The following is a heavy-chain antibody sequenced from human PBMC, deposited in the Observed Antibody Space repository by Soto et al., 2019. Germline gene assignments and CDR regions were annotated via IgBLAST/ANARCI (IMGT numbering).Heavy chain of an antibody. Sequence: PWWSLRLSCSASAFTFSSYGMHWFRQAPGKGLEWVAVISYDGSNKYYADSVKGRFTISRDNSKNTLYLQMNSLRAEDTAVYYCAKSIAARPSYYYYGMDVWGQGTTVTVSS. CDR2: ISYDGSNK. CDR1: AFTFSSYG. J-gene: IGHJ6*02. V-gene: IGHV3-30*18. CDR3: AKSIAARPSYYYYGMDV. D-gene: IGHD6-6*01.